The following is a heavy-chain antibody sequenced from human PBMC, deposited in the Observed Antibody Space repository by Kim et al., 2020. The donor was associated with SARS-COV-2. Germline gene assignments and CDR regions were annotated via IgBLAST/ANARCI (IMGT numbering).Heavy chain of an antibody. CDR1: GGTFSSYA. CDR3: ARVADIVVVPAAPLLDY. V-gene: IGHV1-69*13. D-gene: IGHD2-2*01. J-gene: IGHJ4*02. Sequence: SVKVSCKASGGTFSSYAISWVRQAPGQGLEWMGGIIPIFGTANYAQKFQGRVTITADESTSTAYMELSSLRSEDTAVYYCARVADIVVVPAAPLLDYWGQGTLVTVSS. CDR2: IIPIFGTA.